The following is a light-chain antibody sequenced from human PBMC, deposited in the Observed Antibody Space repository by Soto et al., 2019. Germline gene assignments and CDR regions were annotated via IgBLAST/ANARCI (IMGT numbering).Light chain of an antibody. V-gene: IGLV2-11*01. CDR3: CSFAGTSTHYV. Sequence: QSALTQPRSVSGSPGQSVTISCTGTSGDVGAYFFVSWYLQHPGKAPKVIIHDVNKRPSGVPDRFSGSKSGNTASLTISGLQPEDEGDYYCCSFAGTSTHYVFGTGTKVTVL. J-gene: IGLJ1*01. CDR1: SGDVGAYFF. CDR2: DVN.